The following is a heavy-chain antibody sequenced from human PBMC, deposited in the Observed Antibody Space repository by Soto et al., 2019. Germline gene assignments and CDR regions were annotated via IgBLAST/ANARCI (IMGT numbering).Heavy chain of an antibody. CDR2: VKSKAVGGTA. CDR3: NSYPDFWGGHTPL. V-gene: IGHV3-15*07. Sequence: EVQLVESGGGLVQPGGSLRLSCAASGFSITNTWMHWVRQAPGKGLEWVGRVKSKAVGGTADYAAPVKGRFTVSRDDSKNTQYLQMNSLKMEDTAVYYCNSYPDFWGGHTPLWGQGTLVTVSS. J-gene: IGHJ4*02. CDR1: GFSITNTW. D-gene: IGHD3-3*01.